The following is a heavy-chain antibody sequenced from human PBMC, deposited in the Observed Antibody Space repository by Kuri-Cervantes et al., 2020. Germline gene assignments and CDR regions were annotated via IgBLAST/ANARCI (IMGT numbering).Heavy chain of an antibody. D-gene: IGHD3-22*01. J-gene: IGHJ4*02. V-gene: IGHV4-34*01. CDR2: INHSGST. CDR3: ARRNNYDSSAYYYDHFDY. CDR1: GGSFSGYY. Sequence: SETLSLTCAVYGGSFSGYYWSWIRQPPGKGLEWIGEINHSGSTNYNPSLKSRVTISVDTSKNQFSPKLSSVTAADTAVYFCARRNNYDSSAYYYDHFDYWGQGILVTVSS.